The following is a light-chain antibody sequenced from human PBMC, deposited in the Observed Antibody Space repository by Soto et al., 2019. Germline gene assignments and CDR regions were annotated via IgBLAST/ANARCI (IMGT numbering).Light chain of an antibody. Sequence: EIVMTQSPATLSVSPGERATLSCRANQSVGSNFAWYQQKPGQSPRLLIYGASTRATGIPDRFSGSGSGTEFTLTISSLQSEDFALYYCQQYNNWPQWTFGQGTKVEIK. J-gene: IGKJ1*01. CDR2: GAS. CDR3: QQYNNWPQWT. CDR1: QSVGSN. V-gene: IGKV3-15*01.